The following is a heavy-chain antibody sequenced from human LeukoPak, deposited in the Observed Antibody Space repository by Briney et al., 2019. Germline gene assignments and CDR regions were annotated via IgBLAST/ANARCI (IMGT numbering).Heavy chain of an antibody. CDR3: ARLHRRQFTSFDY. J-gene: IGHJ4*02. CDR1: GFTVSNTY. Sequence: GGSLRLSCAASGFTVSNTYMSWVRQAPGKGLEWVSAIYSEGSTYYLDSVRGRFTISRDSSNNTLYLQMNSLRADGTAVYYCARLHRRQFTSFDYWGQGTLITVS. D-gene: IGHD4-11*01. CDR2: IYSEGST. V-gene: IGHV3-53*01.